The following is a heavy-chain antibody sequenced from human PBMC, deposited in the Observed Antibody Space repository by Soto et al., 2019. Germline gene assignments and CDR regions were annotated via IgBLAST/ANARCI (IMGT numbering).Heavy chain of an antibody. J-gene: IGHJ6*02. V-gene: IGHV3-30-3*01. CDR2: ISYDGSNK. CDR1: GFTFSSYA. CDR3: ARDRSNYDFWSANTYYYYGMDV. Sequence: PGGSLRLSCXASGFTFSSYAMHWVRQAPGKGLEWVAVISYDGSNKYYADSVKGRFTISRDNSKNTLYLQMNSPRAEDTAVYYCARDRSNYDFWSANTYYYYGMDVWGQGTTVTVSS. D-gene: IGHD3-3*01.